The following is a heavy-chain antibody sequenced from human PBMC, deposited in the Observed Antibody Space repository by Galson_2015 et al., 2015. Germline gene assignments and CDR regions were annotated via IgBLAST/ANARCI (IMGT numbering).Heavy chain of an antibody. Sequence: SLRLSCAASGFTFSSYAVSWVRQAPGKGLQWVSAITTSGGGAYYADSVKGRFTISRDDSKNTLYLQMNSLRAEDTAVYYCARRASYSFDYWGHGTLVTVSS. J-gene: IGHJ4*01. CDR1: GFTFSSYA. CDR2: ITTSGGGA. V-gene: IGHV3-23*01. CDR3: ARRASYSFDY.